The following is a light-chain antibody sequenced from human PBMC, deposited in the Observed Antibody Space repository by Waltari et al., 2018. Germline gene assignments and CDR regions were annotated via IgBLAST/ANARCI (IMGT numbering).Light chain of an antibody. Sequence: EVVMTQSPATVSVSPGERATLSCRASQSVSSNLAWYQQKPGQAPRLLIYGASTRATGLPARFSGSGSGTEFTLTISSLQSEDFAVYFCQHYNNWPFTFGPGTKVDIK. CDR1: QSVSSN. V-gene: IGKV3-15*01. CDR2: GAS. J-gene: IGKJ3*01. CDR3: QHYNNWPFT.